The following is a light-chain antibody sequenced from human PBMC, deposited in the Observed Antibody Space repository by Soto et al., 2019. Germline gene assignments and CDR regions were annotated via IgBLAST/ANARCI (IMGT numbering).Light chain of an antibody. CDR3: QQYNNWPLT. Sequence: EIVMTQSPATLSVSPGERATLSCRASQSVRSNLAWYQQKPGQAPRLLIYGASTRAAGIPDRFSGSGSGTEFTLTISSLQSEDFAVYDCQQYNNWPLTFGGGTKVEIK. CDR1: QSVRSN. CDR2: GAS. J-gene: IGKJ4*01. V-gene: IGKV3-15*01.